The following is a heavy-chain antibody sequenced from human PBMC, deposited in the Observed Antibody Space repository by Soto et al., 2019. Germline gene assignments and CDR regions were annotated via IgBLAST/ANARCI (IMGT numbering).Heavy chain of an antibody. CDR1: GFTFSSYG. D-gene: IGHD2-2*01. V-gene: IGHV3-33*01. CDR3: ASDGVVVPSAFDI. J-gene: IGHJ3*02. CDR2: IWYDGSNK. Sequence: PGGSLRLSCAASGFTFSSYGMHWVRQAPGKGLEWVAVIWYDGSNKYYADSVKGRFTISRDNSKNTLYLQMNSLRAEDTAVYYCASDGVVVPSAFDIWGQGTMVTFSS.